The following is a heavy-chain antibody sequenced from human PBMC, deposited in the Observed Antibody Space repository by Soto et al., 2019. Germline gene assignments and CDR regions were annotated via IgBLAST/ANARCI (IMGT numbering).Heavy chain of an antibody. CDR2: INHSGST. CDR1: GGSFSGYY. V-gene: IGHV4-34*01. Sequence: SETLSLTCAVYGGSFSGYYWSWIRQPPGKGLEWMGEINHSGSTNYNPSLKSRVTISVDTSKNQFSLKLSSVTAAETAVYYCARGGSGGGYVPGYYYGMDVWGQGTTVPV. CDR3: ARGGSGGGYVPGYYYGMDV. D-gene: IGHD6-19*01. J-gene: IGHJ6*02.